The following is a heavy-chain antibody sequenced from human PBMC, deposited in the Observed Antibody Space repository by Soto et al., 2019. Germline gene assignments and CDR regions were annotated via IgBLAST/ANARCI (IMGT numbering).Heavy chain of an antibody. J-gene: IGHJ4*02. CDR2: IYYSGST. Sequence: QLQLQESGPGLVKPSETLSLTCTVSGGSISSSSYYWGWIRQPPGKGLVWIGSIYYSGSTYYNPSLKSRVTISVDTSKNQFSLKLSSVTAADTAVYYCARLTTGPLQLVHRAKDYWGQGTLVTVSS. V-gene: IGHV4-39*01. D-gene: IGHD6-13*01. CDR3: ARLTTGPLQLVHRAKDY. CDR1: GGSISSSSYY.